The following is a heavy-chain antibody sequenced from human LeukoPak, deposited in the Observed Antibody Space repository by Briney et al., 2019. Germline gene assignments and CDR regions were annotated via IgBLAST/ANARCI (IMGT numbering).Heavy chain of an antibody. CDR1: GYTFNSYG. J-gene: IGHJ4*02. Sequence: ASVKVSCKASGYTFNSYGISWVRQAPGQGLEWMGWISAYNGNTNYAQKLQGRVTMTTDTSTSTAYMELRSLRSDDTAVYYCAGGDGSRGGGHFDYWGQGTLVTVSS. D-gene: IGHD3-10*01. CDR2: ISAYNGNT. CDR3: AGGDGSRGGGHFDY. V-gene: IGHV1-18*01.